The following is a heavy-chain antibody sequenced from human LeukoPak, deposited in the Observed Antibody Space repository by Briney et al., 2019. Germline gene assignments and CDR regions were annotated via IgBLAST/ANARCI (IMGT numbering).Heavy chain of an antibody. D-gene: IGHD3-9*01. J-gene: IGHJ6*02. CDR1: GFTFSSYA. CDR3: AKGRYFDWLDYYGMDV. CDR2: ISGSGGST. V-gene: IGHV3-23*01. Sequence: GGSLRLSCAVSGFTFSSYAMSWVRQAPGKGLEWVSAISGSGGSTYYADSVKGRFTISRDNSKNTLYLQMNSLRAEDTAVYYCAKGRYFDWLDYYGMDVWGQGTTVTVSS.